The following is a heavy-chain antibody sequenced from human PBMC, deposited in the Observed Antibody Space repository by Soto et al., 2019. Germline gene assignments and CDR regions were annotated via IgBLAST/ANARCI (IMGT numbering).Heavy chain of an antibody. CDR2: IKGDGSEK. J-gene: IGHJ6*03. Sequence: PGGSLRLSCAASGFTFSSNWMTWVRQAPGKGLEWVANIKGDGSEKYYVDSVKGRFTISRDIAKNSLYLQMNSLRPEDTAVYYCARVGAPYYYYYMDVPGKGTTVTLPS. CDR1: GFTFSSNW. V-gene: IGHV3-7*04. CDR3: ARVGAPYYYYYMDV. D-gene: IGHD2-15*01.